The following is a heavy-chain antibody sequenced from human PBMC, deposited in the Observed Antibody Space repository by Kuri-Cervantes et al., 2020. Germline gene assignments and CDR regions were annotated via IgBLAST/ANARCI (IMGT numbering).Heavy chain of an antibody. V-gene: IGHV3-21*05. CDR1: GFTFSSYS. CDR2: ISSSGNNM. CDR3: ARDGSSWYGVDY. Sequence: GGSLRLSCAASGFTFSSYSMNWVRQAPGKGLEWVSYISSSGNNMYYADSVRGRFTISRDNARNSVYLQMDSLRADDTAVYYCARDGSSWYGVDYWGQGTLVTVSS. D-gene: IGHD6-13*01. J-gene: IGHJ4*02.